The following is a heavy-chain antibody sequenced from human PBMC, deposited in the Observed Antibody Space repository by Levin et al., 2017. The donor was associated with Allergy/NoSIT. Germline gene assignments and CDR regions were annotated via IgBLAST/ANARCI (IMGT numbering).Heavy chain of an antibody. Sequence: PGGSLRLSCAASGFTFDDYAMHWVRQAPGKGLEWVSGISWNSGSIGYADSVKGRFTISRDNAKNSLYLQMNSLRAEDTALYYCAKGSGVVAASPPAETYGMDGWGQGTTVTVSS. V-gene: IGHV3-9*01. CDR3: AKGSGVVAASPPAETYGMDG. CDR2: ISWNSGSI. CDR1: GFTFDDYA. D-gene: IGHD2-15*01. J-gene: IGHJ6*02.